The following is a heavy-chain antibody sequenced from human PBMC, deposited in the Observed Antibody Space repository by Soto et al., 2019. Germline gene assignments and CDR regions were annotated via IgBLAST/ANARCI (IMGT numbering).Heavy chain of an antibody. CDR3: ARYDYGDYVGGFDDFYI. D-gene: IGHD4-17*01. CDR1: GYTFTSYG. Sequence: ASVKVSCKASGYTFTSYGISWVRQAPGQGLEWMGWISAYNGNTNYAQKLQGRVTMTTDTSTSTAYMELGSLRSDDTAVYYCARYDYGDYVGGFDDFYILGQGTMVTVSS. CDR2: ISAYNGNT. J-gene: IGHJ3*02. V-gene: IGHV1-18*01.